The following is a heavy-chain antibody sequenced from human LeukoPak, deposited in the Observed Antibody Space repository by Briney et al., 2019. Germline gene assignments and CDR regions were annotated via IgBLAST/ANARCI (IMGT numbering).Heavy chain of an antibody. CDR3: ARLPAYSGSLGYFDY. Sequence: GGSLRLSCAASGFTFSSYSVNWVRQAPGKGLEWVSSISSSSSYIYYADSVKGRFTISRDNAKNSLYLQLNSLRAEDTAVYHCARLPAYSGSLGYFDYWGQGTLVTVSS. D-gene: IGHD1-26*01. CDR1: GFTFSSYS. J-gene: IGHJ4*02. CDR2: ISSSSSYI. V-gene: IGHV3-21*01.